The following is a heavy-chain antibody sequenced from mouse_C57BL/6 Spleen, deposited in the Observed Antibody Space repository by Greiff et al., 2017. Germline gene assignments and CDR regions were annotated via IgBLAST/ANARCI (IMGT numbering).Heavy chain of an antibody. CDR2: IDPANGNT. V-gene: IGHV14-3*01. CDR1: GCNIKNTY. Sequence: VQLPQSVAELVRPGASVKLSCTASGCNIKNTYMQWVKQKPEQGLEWIGRIDPANGNTKYAPKVQGKATITAETTTNTAYLQLSSLTSEDTAIYYCARFRVPTGAIDYWGKGTSVTVSS. CDR3: ARFRVPTGAIDY. J-gene: IGHJ4*01. D-gene: IGHD3-3*01.